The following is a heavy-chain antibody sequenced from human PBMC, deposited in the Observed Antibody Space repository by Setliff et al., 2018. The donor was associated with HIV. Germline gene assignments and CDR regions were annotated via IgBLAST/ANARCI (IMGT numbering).Heavy chain of an antibody. CDR3: ARHQGGVSNWFDP. CDR1: GYSFTSNW. CDR2: IHPVDSDT. Sequence: PGESLKISCKGSGYSFTSNWIGWVRQMPGKGLEWMGIIHPVDSDTRYSPSFQGQVTISADKSISTAYLQWSTLKASDTAMYYCARHQGGVSNWFDPWGQGTLVTVSS. V-gene: IGHV5-51*01. J-gene: IGHJ5*02. D-gene: IGHD3-16*01.